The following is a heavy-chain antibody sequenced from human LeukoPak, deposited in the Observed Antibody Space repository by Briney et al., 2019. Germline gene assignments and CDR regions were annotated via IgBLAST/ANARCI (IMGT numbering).Heavy chain of an antibody. CDR3: AREVGESLDYYYYGMYV. D-gene: IGHD3-10*01. Sequence: PGGSLRLSCAASGFTFSSYSMNWVRQAPGKGLEWVSSISSSSSYIYYADSVKGRFTISRDNAKNSLYLQMNSLRAEDTAVYYCAREVGESLDYYYYGMYVWGKGTTVTVSS. J-gene: IGHJ6*04. CDR2: ISSSSSYI. CDR1: GFTFSSYS. V-gene: IGHV3-21*01.